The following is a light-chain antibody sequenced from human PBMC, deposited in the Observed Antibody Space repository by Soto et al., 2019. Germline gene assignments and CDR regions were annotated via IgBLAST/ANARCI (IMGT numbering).Light chain of an antibody. CDR3: QQYYSYPFT. CDR1: QGISSY. CDR2: AAS. V-gene: IGKV1-8*01. J-gene: IGKJ3*01. Sequence: AIRMTQSPSSFSASTGDRVTITCRASQGISSYLAWYQQKPGKAPKLLIYAASTLQSGVPSRFRGSGSWTDFTLTISCLQSEDFATYYCQQYYSYPFTFGPGPKVDVK.